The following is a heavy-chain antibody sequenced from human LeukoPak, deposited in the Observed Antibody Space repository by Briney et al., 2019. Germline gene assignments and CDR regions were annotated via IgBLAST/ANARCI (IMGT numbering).Heavy chain of an antibody. CDR1: GASIRSYY. V-gene: IGHV4-4*07. J-gene: IGHJ5*02. D-gene: IGHD3-10*01. CDR2: VVPSGST. Sequence: SETLSLTCTVSGASIRSYYWSWIRQSAGKGLEWIGRVVPSGSTDYNPSLKSRVTMSVDTSKNQFSLKLSSVTAADTAVYYCAVHYYGSGSYGLALDPWGQGTLVTVSS. CDR3: AVHYYGSGSYGLALDP.